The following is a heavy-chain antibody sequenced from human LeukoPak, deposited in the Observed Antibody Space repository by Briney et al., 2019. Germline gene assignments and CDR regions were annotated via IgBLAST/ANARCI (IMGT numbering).Heavy chain of an antibody. CDR1: GFTVSCNY. CDR3: ARGGTPGYSSGRIDY. CDR2: IYSAGNT. D-gene: IGHD6-19*01. V-gene: IGHV3-53*04. J-gene: IGHJ4*02. Sequence: PGGSLRLSCVASGFTVSCNYMSWVRQAPGKGLEWVSVIYSAGNTYYADSVKGRFTISRHNSENTLYLHMNSLRVEDTAVYFCARGGTPGYSSGRIDYWGQGTLVTVSS.